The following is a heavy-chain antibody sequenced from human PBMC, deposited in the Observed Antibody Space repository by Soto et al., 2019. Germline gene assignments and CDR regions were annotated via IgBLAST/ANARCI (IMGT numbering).Heavy chain of an antibody. J-gene: IGHJ6*02. V-gene: IGHV3-30*03. Sequence: TGGSLRLSCAASGFTFTSYGMHWVRQAPGKGLEWVAVISDDGSNKYYADSVKGRFTISRDSSKNTLYLQMNSLSTEDTAVYYCARPRGPYYYYYGMDVWGQGTTVTVSS. D-gene: IGHD3-16*01. CDR3: ARPRGPYYYYYGMDV. CDR1: GFTFTSYG. CDR2: ISDDGSNK.